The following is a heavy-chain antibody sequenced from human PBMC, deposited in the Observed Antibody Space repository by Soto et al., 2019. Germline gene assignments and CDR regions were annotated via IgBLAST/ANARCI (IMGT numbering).Heavy chain of an antibody. CDR3: ARGSRLRFLNY. CDR2: IYYSGST. J-gene: IGHJ4*02. V-gene: IGHV4-59*12. CDR1: GGSISSYY. D-gene: IGHD3-3*01. Sequence: SETLSLTCTVSGGSISSYYWSWIRQPPGKGLEWIGYIYYSGSTNYNPSLKSRVTISVDTSKNQFSLKLSSVTAADTAVYYCARGSRLRFLNYWGQGTLVTVSS.